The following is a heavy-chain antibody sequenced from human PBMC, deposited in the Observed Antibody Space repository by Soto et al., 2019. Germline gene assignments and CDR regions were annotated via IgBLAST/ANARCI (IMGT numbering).Heavy chain of an antibody. V-gene: IGHV3-30*18. CDR1: GFTFSNYG. D-gene: IGHD3-3*01. Sequence: SGGSLRLSCAASGFTFSNYGMHCVRQAPGKGLEWVAFISDDGSNKYYADSMKGRFTMSRDNSKSTLYLQMNSLRVEDTAVYYCTKRRHVLRFLEWSPRMEVWGQRTTLTASS. J-gene: IGHJ6*02. CDR3: TKRRHVLRFLEWSPRMEV. CDR2: ISDDGSNK.